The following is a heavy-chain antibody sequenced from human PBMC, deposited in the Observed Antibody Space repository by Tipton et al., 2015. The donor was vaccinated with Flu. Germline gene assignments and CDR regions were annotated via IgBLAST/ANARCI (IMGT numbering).Heavy chain of an antibody. V-gene: IGHV4-39*07. CDR1: GGSISSSSYY. Sequence: TLSLTCTVSGGSISSSSYYWGWIRQPPGKGLEWIGSIYYSGSTYYSPSLKSRVTISVDTSKNQFSLKLSSVTAADTAVYYCARDAITIFGVAQVYYYGMDVWGQGTTVTVSS. D-gene: IGHD3-3*01. J-gene: IGHJ6*02. CDR3: ARDAITIFGVAQVYYYGMDV. CDR2: IYYSGST.